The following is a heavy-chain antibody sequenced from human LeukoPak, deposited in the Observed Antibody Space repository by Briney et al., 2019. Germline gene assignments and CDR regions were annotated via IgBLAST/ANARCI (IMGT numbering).Heavy chain of an antibody. J-gene: IGHJ6*02. D-gene: IGHD2-2*03. CDR1: GFTFHEKYA. V-gene: IGHV3-9*01. CDR3: TKDMDPGGINV. CDR2: FSLDSDNV. Sequence: GGSLRLSCGASGFTFHEKYAMHWVRQAPGKGLEWVSGFSLDSDNVGYADSVRGRFTVSRDRAKNSLYLQMNYLRPEDTALYFCTKDMDPGGINVWGQGTTVIVSS.